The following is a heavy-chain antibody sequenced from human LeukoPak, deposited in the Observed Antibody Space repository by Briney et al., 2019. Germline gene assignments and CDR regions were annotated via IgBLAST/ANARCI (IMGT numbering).Heavy chain of an antibody. Sequence: PSETLSLTCTVSGGSISSYYWSWIRQPPGKGLEWIGYIYYSGSTNYNPSLKSRVTISVDTSKNQFSLKLSSVTAADTAVYYCASGGPNYYYYYMDVWGKGTTVTVSS. V-gene: IGHV4-59*01. CDR2: IYYSGST. J-gene: IGHJ6*03. CDR1: GGSISSYY. CDR3: ASGGPNYYYYYMDV.